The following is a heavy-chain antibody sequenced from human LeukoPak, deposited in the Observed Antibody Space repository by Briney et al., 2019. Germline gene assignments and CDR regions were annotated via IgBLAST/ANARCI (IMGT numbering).Heavy chain of an antibody. Sequence: PGGSLRLSCAASAFTFSSYWVSWVRQAPGNGLEWVANIDQDGSEKYHVESMKGRITISRDTAKNSLYLQMNSLRAEDTAVYYCARDYYSYSRGSWAFDIWGQGTMVTVSS. CDR2: IDQDGSEK. V-gene: IGHV3-7*03. D-gene: IGHD3-22*01. J-gene: IGHJ3*02. CDR3: ARDYYSYSRGSWAFDI. CDR1: AFTFSSYW.